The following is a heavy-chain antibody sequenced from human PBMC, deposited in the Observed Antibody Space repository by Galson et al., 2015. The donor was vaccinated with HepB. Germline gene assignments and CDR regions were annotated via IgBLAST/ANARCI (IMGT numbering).Heavy chain of an antibody. V-gene: IGHV1-18*01. CDR1: GYTFSSYG. D-gene: IGHD2-15*01. J-gene: IGHJ5*02. CDR2: ITTYNGNT. Sequence: SVKVSCKASGYTFSSYGISWVRQAPGQGLEWMGWITTYNGNTSYAQELQGRVTMTTETSTSTVYMELRSLRSDDTAVYYCARGALVVVVDATKNNWFDPWGQGTLVTVSS. CDR3: ARGALVVVVDATKNNWFDP.